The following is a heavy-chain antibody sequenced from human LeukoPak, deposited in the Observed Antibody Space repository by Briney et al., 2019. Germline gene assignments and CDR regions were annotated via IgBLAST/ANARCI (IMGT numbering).Heavy chain of an antibody. J-gene: IGHJ4*02. D-gene: IGHD1-26*01. CDR1: GGSISSSSYY. CDR2: FHYSGST. V-gene: IGHV4-39*07. Sequence: SETLSLTCTVSGGSISSSSYYWGWIRQPPGKGLEWIGSFHYSGSTYYNPSLKRRVTISVDTSKNQFSLKLSSVTAADTAVYYCARDGGSYYFDYWGQGTLVTVSS. CDR3: ARDGGSYYFDY.